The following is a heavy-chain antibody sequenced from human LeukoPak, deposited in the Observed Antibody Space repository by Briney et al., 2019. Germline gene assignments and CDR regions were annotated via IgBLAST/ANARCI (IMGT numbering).Heavy chain of an antibody. CDR1: GGTFSSYA. CDR2: IIPIFGTA. CDR3: ARSDIVVVPAAMRLGWFDP. D-gene: IGHD2-2*01. J-gene: IGHJ5*02. Sequence: ASVKVSCKASGGTFSSYAISWVRQAPGQGLEWMGGIIPIFGTANYAQKFQGRVTITADKSTSTAYMELSSLRSEDTAVYYRARSDIVVVPAAMRLGWFDPWGQGTLVTVSS. V-gene: IGHV1-69*06.